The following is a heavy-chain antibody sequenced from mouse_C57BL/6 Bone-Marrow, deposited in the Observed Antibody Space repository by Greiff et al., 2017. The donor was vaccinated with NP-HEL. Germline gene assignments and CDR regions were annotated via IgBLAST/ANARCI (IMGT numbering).Heavy chain of an antibody. J-gene: IGHJ4*01. CDR2: IYIGNGYT. Sequence: VQLQQSGAELVRPGSSVKMSCKTSGYTFTSYGINWVKQRPGQGLEWIGYIYIGNGYTEYNAKFKGKATLTSDTSSSTAYMQLSSLTAEDSAIYFCGGRNAMDYWGQGTSVTVSS. CDR3: GGRNAMDY. V-gene: IGHV1-58*01. CDR1: GYTFTSYG. D-gene: IGHD1-1*01.